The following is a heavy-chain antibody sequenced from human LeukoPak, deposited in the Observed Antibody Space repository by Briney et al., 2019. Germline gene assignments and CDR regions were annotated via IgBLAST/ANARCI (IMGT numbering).Heavy chain of an antibody. V-gene: IGHV3-74*01. D-gene: IGHD4-17*01. CDR3: ARSPYGDYSFDY. CDR2: INSDGSST. Sequence: RSGGSLRLSCAASGFTFSSYAMTWVRQAPGKGLVWVSRINSDGSSTSYADSVKGRFTISRDNAKNTLYLQMNSLRAEDTAVYYCARSPYGDYSFDYWGQGTLVTVSS. J-gene: IGHJ4*02. CDR1: GFTFSSYA.